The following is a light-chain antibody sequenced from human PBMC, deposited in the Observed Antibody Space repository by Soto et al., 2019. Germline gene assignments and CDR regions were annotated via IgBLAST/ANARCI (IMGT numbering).Light chain of an antibody. CDR1: QSISNH. J-gene: IGKJ1*01. CDR2: AAS. V-gene: IGKV1-39*01. CDR3: QQSYSSPPT. Sequence: IQVTQSPSSLSASVGDRVTITFRASQSISNHLNWYQQKPGKAPKLLIFAASSLQSGVPSRFSGSRSGPDFTLTISSLQPEDFATYYCQQSYSSPPTFGQGTTVDLK.